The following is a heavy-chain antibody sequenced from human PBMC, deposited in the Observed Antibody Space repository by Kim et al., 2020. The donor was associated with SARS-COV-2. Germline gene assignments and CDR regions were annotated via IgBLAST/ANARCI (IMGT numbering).Heavy chain of an antibody. CDR1: GYTFTGYY. CDR2: INPNSGGT. Sequence: ASVKVSCKASGYTFTGYYMHWVRKAPGQGLEWMGRINPNSGGTNYAQKFQGRVTMTRDTSISTAYMELSRLRSDDTAVYYCARAAWGSGRGGYYMDVWGKGTTVTVSS. D-gene: IGHD6-19*01. J-gene: IGHJ6*03. V-gene: IGHV1-2*06. CDR3: ARAAWGSGRGGYYMDV.